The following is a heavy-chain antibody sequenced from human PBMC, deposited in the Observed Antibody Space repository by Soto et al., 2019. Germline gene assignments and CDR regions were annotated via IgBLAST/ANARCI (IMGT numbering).Heavy chain of an antibody. CDR2: ISSSSYI. CDR1: GFTFSSYG. J-gene: IGHJ6*02. CDR3: ARGGDYYYGMDV. Sequence: GGSLRLSCAASGFTFSSYGMNWVRQAPGKGLEWVSSISSSSYIYYADSVKGRFTISRDNAKNSLYLQMNSLRAEDTAVYYCARGGDYYYGMDVWGQGTTVTPSS. V-gene: IGHV3-21*01. D-gene: IGHD3-16*01.